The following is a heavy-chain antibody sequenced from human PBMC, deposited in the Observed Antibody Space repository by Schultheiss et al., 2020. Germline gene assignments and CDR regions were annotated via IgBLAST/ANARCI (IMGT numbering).Heavy chain of an antibody. CDR2: ISYDGSNK. CDR1: GFTFSTYG. Sequence: GGSLRLSCAASGFTFSTYGMHWVRQAPGKGLEWVAVISYDGSNKYYAGSVKGRFTISRDNSKNTLYLQMDSLRAEDTAVYYCARDSMVRGVKNYYYGMDVWGQGTTVTVSS. V-gene: IGHV3-30*03. D-gene: IGHD3-10*01. J-gene: IGHJ6*02. CDR3: ARDSMVRGVKNYYYGMDV.